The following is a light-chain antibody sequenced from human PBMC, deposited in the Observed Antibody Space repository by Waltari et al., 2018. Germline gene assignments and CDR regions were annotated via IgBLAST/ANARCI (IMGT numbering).Light chain of an antibody. J-gene: IGKJ1*01. CDR2: GAS. Sequence: EIVMTQSPATLSVSPGERATLSCRASQGVSSSLAWYQEKPGQAPRLLIYGASTRATGIPGRISGSGSGAEFTLTISSLQSEDSAVYYCQQYNAWPRTFGQGTK. CDR1: QGVSSS. V-gene: IGKV3-15*01. CDR3: QQYNAWPRT.